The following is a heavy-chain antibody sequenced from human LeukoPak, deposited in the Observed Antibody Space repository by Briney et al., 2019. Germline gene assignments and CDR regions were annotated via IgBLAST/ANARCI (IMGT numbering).Heavy chain of an antibody. CDR3: ARDWPTIAAAGTIPEYFQH. V-gene: IGHV3-7*01. Sequence: PGGSLRLSCAASGFTFSSYWMSWVRQAPGKGLEWVANIKQDGSEKYYVDSVKGRFTISRDNAKNSLYLQMNSLRAEDTAVYYRARDWPTIAAAGTIPEYFQHWGQGTLVTVSS. CDR1: GFTFSSYW. D-gene: IGHD6-13*01. CDR2: IKQDGSEK. J-gene: IGHJ1*01.